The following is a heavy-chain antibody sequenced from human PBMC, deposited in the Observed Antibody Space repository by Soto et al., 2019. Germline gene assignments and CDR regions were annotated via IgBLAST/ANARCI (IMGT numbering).Heavy chain of an antibody. D-gene: IGHD2-21*02. CDR2: MNPNSGNT. J-gene: IGHJ5*02. Sequence: QVQLVQSGAEVKKPGASVKVSCKASGYTFTSYDINWVRQATGQGLEWMGWMNPNSGNTGYAQKFQGRGTITRNTSISTAYTELSSLRSEDTAVYYCARGSQIVVVTAMRGWFDRWGQGTLVTVSS. V-gene: IGHV1-8*01. CDR1: GYTFTSYD. CDR3: ARGSQIVVVTAMRGWFDR.